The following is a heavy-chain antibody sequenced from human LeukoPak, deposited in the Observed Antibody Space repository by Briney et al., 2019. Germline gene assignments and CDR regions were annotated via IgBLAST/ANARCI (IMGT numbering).Heavy chain of an antibody. CDR2: IYHSGST. CDR3: YGSGI. J-gene: IGHJ4*02. D-gene: IGHD3-10*01. CDR1: GAPISSNNW. Sequence: SETLSLTCAVSGAPISSNNWWWSWVRQPPGKGLEWIGEIYHSGSTNYNPSLKSRVTMSVDTSNNQFSLKLTSVTAADTAIYYCYGSGIWGQGTLVTVSS. V-gene: IGHV4-4*02.